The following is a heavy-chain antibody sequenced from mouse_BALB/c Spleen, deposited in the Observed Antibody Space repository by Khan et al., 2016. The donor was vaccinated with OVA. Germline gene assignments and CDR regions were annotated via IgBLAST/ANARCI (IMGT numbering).Heavy chain of an antibody. V-gene: IGHV2-9*02. J-gene: IGHJ3*01. CDR2: IWAGGST. CDR3: ARPYYGSAWFAY. Sequence: QVQLKQSGPGLVAPSQSLSITYTVSGFSLTNYGVHWVRQPPREGLEWLGVIWAGGSTNYNSALMSRLCISKDNSKCQVFLKMNSLQTNDTAMYYCARPYYGSAWFAYWGQGTLVTVSA. D-gene: IGHD1-1*01. CDR1: GFSLTNYG.